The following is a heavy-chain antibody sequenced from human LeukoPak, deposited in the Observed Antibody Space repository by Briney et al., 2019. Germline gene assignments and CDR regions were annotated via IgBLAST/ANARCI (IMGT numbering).Heavy chain of an antibody. V-gene: IGHV3-48*02. D-gene: IGHD1-26*01. CDR3: ASSGSYRFDY. CDR2: ITASGTAM. CDR1: GFTFSSYS. Sequence: GGSLRLSCAASGFTFSSYSMNWVRQAPGKGLEWVSHITASGTAMFYADSVKGRFTISSDNAKNSLYLQMNSLRDEDTAVYYCASSGSYRFDYWGQGTLVTVSS. J-gene: IGHJ4*02.